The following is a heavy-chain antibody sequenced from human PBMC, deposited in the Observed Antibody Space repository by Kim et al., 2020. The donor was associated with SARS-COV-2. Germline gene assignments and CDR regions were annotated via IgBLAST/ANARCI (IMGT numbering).Heavy chain of an antibody. Sequence: NPSLKSRVTISVDTSKNQFSLKLSSVTAADTAVYYCARRGRSSSWYYFDYWGQGTLVTVSS. CDR3: ARRGRSSSWYYFDY. J-gene: IGHJ4*02. V-gene: IGHV4-34*01. D-gene: IGHD6-13*01.